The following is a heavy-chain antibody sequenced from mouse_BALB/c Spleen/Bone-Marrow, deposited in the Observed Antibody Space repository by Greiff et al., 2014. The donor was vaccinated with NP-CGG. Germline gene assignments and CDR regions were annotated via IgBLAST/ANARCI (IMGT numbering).Heavy chain of an antibody. V-gene: IGHV5-17*02. D-gene: IGHD4-1*01. Sequence: EVQVVESGGGLVQPGGSRKLSCAASGFTFSSFGMHWVRQAPEKGLEWVAYISSVSSTIYYADTVKGRFTISRDSPKNTLFLQMTSLRSEDTAMYYCTRGRNWDDFDYWGQGTTLTVSS. CDR1: GFTFSSFG. CDR3: TRGRNWDDFDY. CDR2: ISSVSSTI. J-gene: IGHJ2*01.